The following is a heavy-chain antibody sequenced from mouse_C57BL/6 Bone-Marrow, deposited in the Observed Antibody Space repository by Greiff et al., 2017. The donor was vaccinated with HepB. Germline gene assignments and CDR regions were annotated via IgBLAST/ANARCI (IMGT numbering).Heavy chain of an antibody. CDR2: IDPSDSYT. CDR1: GYTFTSYW. Sequence: QVQLQQPGAELVMPGASVKLSCKASGYTFTSYWMHWVKQRPGQGLEWIGEIDPSDSYTNYNQKFKGKATLTVDKSSSTAYMQLSSLTSEDSAVYYCARGAAEATVRAMDYGGQGNAVTVSA. D-gene: IGHD3-2*02. V-gene: IGHV1-69*01. CDR3: ARGAAEATVRAMDY. J-gene: IGHJ4*01.